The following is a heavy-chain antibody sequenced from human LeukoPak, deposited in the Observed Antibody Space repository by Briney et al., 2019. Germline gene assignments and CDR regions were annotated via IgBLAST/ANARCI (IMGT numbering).Heavy chain of an antibody. CDR2: IYYSGST. D-gene: IGHD6-13*01. J-gene: IGHJ3*02. V-gene: IGHV4-39*07. Sequence: PSETLSLTCTVSGGSISRSSYYWGWIRQPPGKGLEWIGSIYYSGSTYYNPSLKSRVTISVDTSKNQFSLKLSSVTAADTAVYYCARAAGAAAGNYAFDIWGQGTMVTVSS. CDR1: GGSISRSSYY. CDR3: ARAAGAAAGNYAFDI.